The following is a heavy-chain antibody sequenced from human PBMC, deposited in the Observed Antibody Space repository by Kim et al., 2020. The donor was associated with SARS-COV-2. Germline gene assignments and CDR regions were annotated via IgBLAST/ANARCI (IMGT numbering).Heavy chain of an antibody. CDR3: ARRRWLQSISQGYYFDY. V-gene: IGHV4-34*01. J-gene: IGHJ4*02. Sequence: SETLSLTCAVYGGSFSGYYWSWIRQPPGKGLEWIGEINHSGSTNYNPSLKSRVTISVDTSKNQFSLKLSSVTAADTAVYYCARRRWLQSISQGYYFDYWGQGTLVTVSS. CDR1: GGSFSGYY. CDR2: INHSGST. D-gene: IGHD5-12*01.